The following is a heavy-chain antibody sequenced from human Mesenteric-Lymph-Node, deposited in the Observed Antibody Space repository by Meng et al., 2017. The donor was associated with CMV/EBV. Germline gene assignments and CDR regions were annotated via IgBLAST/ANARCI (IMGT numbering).Heavy chain of an antibody. CDR2: INPNSGGT. J-gene: IGHJ6*02. D-gene: IGHD1-1*01. CDR3: ARGGVSGVEGYYYYYGMDV. CDR1: GYTFTSYY. Sequence: ASVKVSCKASGYTFTSYYIHWVRQAPGQGLEWMGWINPNSGGTNYAQKFQGRVTMTRDTSISTAYMELSRLRSDDTAVYYCARGGVSGVEGYYYYYGMDVWGQGTTVTVSS. V-gene: IGHV1-2*02.